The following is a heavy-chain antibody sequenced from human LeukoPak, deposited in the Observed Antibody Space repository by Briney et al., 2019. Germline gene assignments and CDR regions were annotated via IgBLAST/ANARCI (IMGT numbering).Heavy chain of an antibody. CDR2: IWYDGSNK. J-gene: IGHJ4*02. CDR1: GFTFSSYG. D-gene: IGHD6-19*01. CDR3: ASGLIAVAGTLDY. V-gene: IGHV3-33*01. Sequence: GGSLRLSCAASGFTFSSYGMHWVRQAPGKGLEWVAVIWYDGSNKYYADSVKGRFTISRDNSKNTLYLQMNSLRAEDTAVYYCASGLIAVAGTLDYWGQGTLVTVSS.